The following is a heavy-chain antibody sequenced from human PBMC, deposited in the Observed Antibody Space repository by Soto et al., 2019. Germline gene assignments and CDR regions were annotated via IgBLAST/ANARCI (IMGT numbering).Heavy chain of an antibody. CDR1: GFTFSDYA. CDR3: AVLWYGELLQFDY. D-gene: IGHD3-10*01. J-gene: IGHJ4*01. V-gene: IGHV3-30*03. CDR2: VSHDGRNT. Sequence: PGGSLRLSCAASGFTFSDYAMHWVRQAPGKGLEWVAVVSHDGRNTHYADSVKGRFTISRDSSKNTVSLEMTSLRAEDTAVYYCAVLWYGELLQFDYWGQGSLVTVSS.